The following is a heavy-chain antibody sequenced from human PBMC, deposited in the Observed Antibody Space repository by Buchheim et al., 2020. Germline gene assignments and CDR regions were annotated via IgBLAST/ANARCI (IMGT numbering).Heavy chain of an antibody. V-gene: IGHV4-61*01. J-gene: IGHJ5*02. D-gene: IGHD2-15*01. CDR2: IYYSGST. Sequence: QVQLQESGPGLVKPSETLSLTCTVSGGSVSSGSYYWSWIRQPPGKGLEWIGYIYYSGSTNYNPLLKSRVTISVDTSKNQFSLKLSSVTAADTAVYYCARAPVGYCSGGSCYSGWFDPWGQGTL. CDR1: GGSVSSGSYY. CDR3: ARAPVGYCSGGSCYSGWFDP.